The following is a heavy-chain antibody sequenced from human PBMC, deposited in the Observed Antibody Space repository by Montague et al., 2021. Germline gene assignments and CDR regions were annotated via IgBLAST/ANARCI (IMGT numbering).Heavy chain of an antibody. CDR2: INHSGSA. V-gene: IGHV4-34*01. CDR1: GGSLSGYY. J-gene: IGHJ4*02. D-gene: IGHD6-19*01. Sequence: SETLSLTCGLSGGSLSGYYWAWIRQTPGKGLEWIGNINHSGSAKYNPSLKSRVSISVGTSNNQSFLDLTSVTAADTAMYFCARGLFGTVNGQYSGGWYYFDKWGQGTMVTVSS. CDR3: ARGLFGTVNGQYSGGWYYFDK.